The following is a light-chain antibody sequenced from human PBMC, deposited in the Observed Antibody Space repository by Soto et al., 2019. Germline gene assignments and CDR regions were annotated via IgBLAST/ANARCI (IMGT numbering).Light chain of an antibody. CDR1: QSVSSSY. V-gene: IGKV3D-20*02. CDR3: QQRSNWPRT. Sequence: EIVLTQSPGTLSLSPGERATLSCRASQSVSSSYLAWYQQKPGQAPRLLIYGASSRATGIPDRFSGSGSGTDFTLTISSLEPEDFAVYYCQQRSNWPRTFGQGTLLEIK. J-gene: IGKJ5*01. CDR2: GAS.